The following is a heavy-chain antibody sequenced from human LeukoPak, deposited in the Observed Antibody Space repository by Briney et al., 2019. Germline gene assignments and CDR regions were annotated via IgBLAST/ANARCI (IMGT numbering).Heavy chain of an antibody. Sequence: GRSLRLSCAASGFTFSSYGMHWVRQAPGKGLEWVAVISYDGSNKYYADSVKGRFTISRDNSKNTLYLQMNSLRAEDTAVYYCAKDWGYNYYGSGIYKWGMDVWGQGTTVTVSS. CDR3: AKDWGYNYYGSGIYKWGMDV. D-gene: IGHD3-10*01. CDR1: GFTFSSYG. CDR2: ISYDGSNK. J-gene: IGHJ6*02. V-gene: IGHV3-30*18.